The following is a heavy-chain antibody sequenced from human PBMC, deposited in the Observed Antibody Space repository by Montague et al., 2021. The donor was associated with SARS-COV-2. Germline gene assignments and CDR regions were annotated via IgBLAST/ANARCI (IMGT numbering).Heavy chain of an antibody. CDR2: IYTSGST. V-gene: IGHV4-4*07. D-gene: IGHD1-14*01. CDR1: GGSISSYY. CDR3: ARDSFGMGAFDI. Sequence: SETLSLTCTVSGGSISSYYWSWIRQPAGKGLEWIGLIYTSGSTNYNPSLKSRVTMSLDTSKNQFSLKLRSVTAADTAVYYCARDSFGMGAFDIWGQGTMVTVSS. J-gene: IGHJ3*02.